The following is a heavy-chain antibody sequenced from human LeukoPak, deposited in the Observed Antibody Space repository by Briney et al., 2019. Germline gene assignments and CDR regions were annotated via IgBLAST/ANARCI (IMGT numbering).Heavy chain of an antibody. CDR3: ARDGDCSSTSCPVGDAFDI. D-gene: IGHD2-2*01. J-gene: IGHJ3*02. CDR2: IWYDGSNK. CDR1: GFTFSSYG. V-gene: IGHV3-33*01. Sequence: GRSLRLSCAASGFTFSSYGMHWVRQAPGKGLEWVAVIWYDGSNKYYADSVKGRFTISRDNSKNTLYLQMNSLRAEDTAVYYCARDGDCSSTSCPVGDAFDIWGQGTMVTVSS.